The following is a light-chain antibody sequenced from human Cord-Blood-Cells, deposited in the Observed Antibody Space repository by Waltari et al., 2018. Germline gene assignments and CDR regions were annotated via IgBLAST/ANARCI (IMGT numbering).Light chain of an antibody. CDR3: QQSYSTPLP. CDR2: SAS. V-gene: IGKV1-39*01. Sequence: DIQMTQSRSSLSASVGDRVTITCRASQNISSYLNWYQQKPGKAPKLLIYSASRLQSGVPSRFSGSGAGTDFTLTISSLQREDFATYYCQQSYSTPLPFGGGTKVEIK. J-gene: IGKJ4*01. CDR1: QNISSY.